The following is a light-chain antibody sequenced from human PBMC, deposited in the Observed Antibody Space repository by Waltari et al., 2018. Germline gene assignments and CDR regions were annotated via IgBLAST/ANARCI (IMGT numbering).Light chain of an antibody. CDR3: QVWDTSNDHVV. CDR2: DDR. V-gene: IGLV3-21*02. CDR1: NIGSKA. J-gene: IGLJ2*01. Sequence: SYVLTQSPSVSVAPGQTTRIICGGNNIGSKAVHWYQQKPGQAPVLVVYDDRDRPSGIPERFSGSNAGNTATLTIGGVAGGDEADYYCQVWDTSNDHVVFGGGTKLTVL.